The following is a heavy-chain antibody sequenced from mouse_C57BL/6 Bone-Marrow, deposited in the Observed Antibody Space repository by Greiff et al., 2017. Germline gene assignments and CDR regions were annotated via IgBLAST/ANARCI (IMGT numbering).Heavy chain of an antibody. Sequence: VQLQQSGAELVKPGASVKLSCKASGYTFTSYYMYWVKQRPGQGLEWIGEINPNNGGSNYNEKFKSKATLTVDKTSTTAYMQLSSLTSEDSAVYYCTRTDHGGFAYWGQGTLVTVSA. CDR3: TRTDHGGFAY. J-gene: IGHJ3*01. CDR1: GYTFTSYY. V-gene: IGHV1S81*02. CDR2: INPNNGGS.